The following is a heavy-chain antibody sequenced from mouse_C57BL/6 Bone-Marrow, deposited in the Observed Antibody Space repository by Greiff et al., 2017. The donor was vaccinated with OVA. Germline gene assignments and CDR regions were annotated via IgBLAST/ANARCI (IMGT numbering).Heavy chain of an antibody. J-gene: IGHJ4*01. V-gene: IGHV7-3*01. Sequence: EVQGVESGGGLVQPGGSLSLSCAASGFTFTDYYMSWVRQPPGKALEWLGFIRNKANGYRTEYSASVKGRFTISRDNSPSILYLQMNALRAEDSATYYCARLYDGYYDWGQGTSVTVSS. CDR3: ARLYDGYYD. CDR1: GFTFTDYY. D-gene: IGHD2-3*01. CDR2: IRNKANGYRT.